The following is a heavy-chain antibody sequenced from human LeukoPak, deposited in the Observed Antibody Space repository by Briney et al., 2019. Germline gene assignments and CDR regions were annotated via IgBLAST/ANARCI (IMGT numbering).Heavy chain of an antibody. CDR1: GYSFASNW. V-gene: IGHV5-10-1*01. Sequence: GESLKISCKGSGYSFASNWISLVRQMPGKGLEWMGRVDPSDSYTNYSPSFQGHVTISPDKSISTAFLQWSSLKASDSAMYFCARHGTGGFDYWGQGTLVTVSS. CDR3: ARHGTGGFDY. D-gene: IGHD3-10*01. J-gene: IGHJ4*02. CDR2: VDPSDSYT.